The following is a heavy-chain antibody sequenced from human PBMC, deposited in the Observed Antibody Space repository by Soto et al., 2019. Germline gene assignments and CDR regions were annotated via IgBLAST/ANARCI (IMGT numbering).Heavy chain of an antibody. J-gene: IGHJ5*02. CDR3: ASRHSYCSGGSCWWGFWFDP. D-gene: IGHD2-15*01. V-gene: IGHV1-69*12. CDR1: GGTFSSYA. CDR2: IIPIFGTA. Sequence: QVQLVQSGAEVKKPGSSVKVSCKASGGTFSSYAISWVRQAPGQGLEWMGGIIPIFGTANYAQKFQGRVTLPADESTSIAYMELRSLRCEDTAVYYCASRHSYCSGGSCWWGFWFDPWGQGTLVTVSS.